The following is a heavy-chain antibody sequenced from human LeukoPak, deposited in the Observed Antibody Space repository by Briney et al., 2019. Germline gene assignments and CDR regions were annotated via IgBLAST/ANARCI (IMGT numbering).Heavy chain of an antibody. J-gene: IGHJ4*02. Sequence: GGSLRLSCAASGFTFNSYAMTWVRQAPGKGLEWVSSITDSGDRTYFADSVKGRFTISRDNSKNTLYLQMNSLRAEDTAVYYCAKGGRGTYDYWGQGSLVTVSS. V-gene: IGHV3-23*01. CDR3: AKGGRGTYDY. D-gene: IGHD3-16*01. CDR1: GFTFNSYA. CDR2: ITDSGDRT.